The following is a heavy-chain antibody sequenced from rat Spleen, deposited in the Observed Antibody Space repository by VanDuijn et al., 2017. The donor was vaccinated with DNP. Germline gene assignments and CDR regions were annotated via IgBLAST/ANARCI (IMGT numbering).Heavy chain of an antibody. Sequence: QVQLKESGPGLVQPSQTLSLTCTVSGFSLTSYGVSWVRQPPGKGLEWMGFIRSGGSTEYNSEFKSRLSISRDTSKNQVFLKMNSLKTEDTGVYYCARKTGFDYWGQGVMVTVSS. D-gene: IGHD5-1*01. V-gene: IGHV2-65*01. J-gene: IGHJ2*01. CDR3: ARKTGFDY. CDR1: GFSLTSYG. CDR2: IRSGGST.